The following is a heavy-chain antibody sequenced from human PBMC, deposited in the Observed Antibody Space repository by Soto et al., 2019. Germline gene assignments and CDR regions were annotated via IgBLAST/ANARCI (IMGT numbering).Heavy chain of an antibody. CDR1: GFTFSDNA. D-gene: IGHD2-2*01. CDR3: AKSLSTAVNYGLGV. J-gene: IGHJ6*02. V-gene: IGHV3-23*01. Sequence: EVRLLESGGGLVQPGGSLRLSCGASGFTFSDNAMTWVRQAPGKGLEWVSRISDDGDSTYYADSVKGRFTISRDNSKNTLYLQMSSLGAEDTAVYYCAKSLSTAVNYGLGVWGQGTSVSVSS. CDR2: ISDDGDST.